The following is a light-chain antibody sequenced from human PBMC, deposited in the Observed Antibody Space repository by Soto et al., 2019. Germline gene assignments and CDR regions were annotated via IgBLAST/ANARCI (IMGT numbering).Light chain of an antibody. CDR1: SSDVGGYDY. J-gene: IGLJ2*01. CDR2: EVN. Sequence: QSALTQPPSAAGSPGQSVTISCTGTSSDVGGYDYVSWYQQHPGKAPKLMIFEVNKRPLGVPDRFSGSKSGNTASLTVSGLQAEDEADYYCSSFAGSNDVIFGGGIKLTVL. V-gene: IGLV2-8*01. CDR3: SSFAGSNDVI.